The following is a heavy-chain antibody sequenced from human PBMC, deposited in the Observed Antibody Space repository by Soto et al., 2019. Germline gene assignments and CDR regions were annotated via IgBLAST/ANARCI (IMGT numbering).Heavy chain of an antibody. V-gene: IGHV3-23*01. CDR3: AKDPPWTVGPLAMDV. D-gene: IGHD2-2*01. J-gene: IGHJ6*02. CDR1: GFTFSTHA. Sequence: EVQLLESGGGLVQPGGSLRLSCVASGFTFSTHAMSWVRQAPGKGLEWVSTFSGSGGKRYYAESVKGRLTISRDDSKNTLYLQMNSLRVEDTAVYYCAKDPPWTVGPLAMDVWGQGTTVTVSS. CDR2: FSGSGGKR.